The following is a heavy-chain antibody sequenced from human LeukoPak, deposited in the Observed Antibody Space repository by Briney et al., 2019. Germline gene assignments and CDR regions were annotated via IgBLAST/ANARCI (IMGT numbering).Heavy chain of an antibody. J-gene: IGHJ3*01. V-gene: IGHV4-59*01. CDR3: ARHQWVPAFDV. D-gene: IGHD1-26*01. CDR2: IYYSGST. Sequence: PSETLSLTCTVSGGSISSYYWSWMRQPPGKGLEWIGYIYYSGSTNYNPSHKSRVTISVDTSKNQFSLKLSSVTAADTAVYYCARHQWVPAFDVWGQGTMVTVSS. CDR1: GGSISSYY.